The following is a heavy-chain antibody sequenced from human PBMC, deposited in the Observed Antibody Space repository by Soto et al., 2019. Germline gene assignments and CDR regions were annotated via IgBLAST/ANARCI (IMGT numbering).Heavy chain of an antibody. V-gene: IGHV1-8*01. Sequence: ASVKVSCKASGYAFTSYDINWVRQATGQGLEWMGGFNPNSGKTGYAQKFQGRVTMTKDTSTDTAYMELSSLRSEDTAVYYCASSPRKTMVRGVYFDYWGQGTLVTVSS. J-gene: IGHJ4*02. D-gene: IGHD3-10*01. CDR2: FNPNSGKT. CDR3: ASSPRKTMVRGVYFDY. CDR1: GYAFTSYD.